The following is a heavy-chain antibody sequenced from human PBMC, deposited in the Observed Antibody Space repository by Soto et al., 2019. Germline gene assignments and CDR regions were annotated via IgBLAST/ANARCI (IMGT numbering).Heavy chain of an antibody. V-gene: IGHV4-30-4*01. CDR2: IYYSGST. J-gene: IGHJ4*02. CDR1: GGSITSGHHY. D-gene: IGHD1-26*01. Sequence: QVQLQESGPGLVKPSETLSLTCTVSGGSITSGHHYWSWIPQPPGKGLEWIGYIYYSGSTYYNPSLNSRATISLDTSKDQFSLNLRSVIAADTAVYYCARVAETREHYLDSWGQGTLVTVSS. CDR3: ARVAETREHYLDS.